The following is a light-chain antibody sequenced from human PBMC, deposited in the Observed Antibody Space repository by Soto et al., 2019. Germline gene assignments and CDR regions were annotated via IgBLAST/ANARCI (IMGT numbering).Light chain of an antibody. CDR3: LQYHSWPLT. V-gene: IGKV3-15*01. CDR2: GTS. CDR1: QSVSRN. Sequence: EIVMTQSPATLSLSPGEKTSLSCRASQSVSRNLAWYQQKPGQPPRLLIYGTSTRATGVPARFSAGGAGTAFTLTISSLQSEGFAVYYCLQYHSWPLTFGGGPKVEFK. J-gene: IGKJ4*01.